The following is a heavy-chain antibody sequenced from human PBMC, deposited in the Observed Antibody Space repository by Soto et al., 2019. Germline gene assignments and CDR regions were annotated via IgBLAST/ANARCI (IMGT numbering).Heavy chain of an antibody. Sequence: VQLLQSGPEVKKPGAAVKVSCKASGFTFTSYGFSWVRQSPGRALEWLGWMNSYDGNRNYAPKFQDRVTVTTDTSTNTASMELRNLRSDYKAVYYCARGSRAVATVPLIDFWGQGTLVTVSS. J-gene: IGHJ4*02. V-gene: IGHV1-18*01. D-gene: IGHD5-12*01. CDR2: MNSYDGNR. CDR1: GFTFTSYG. CDR3: ARGSRAVATVPLIDF.